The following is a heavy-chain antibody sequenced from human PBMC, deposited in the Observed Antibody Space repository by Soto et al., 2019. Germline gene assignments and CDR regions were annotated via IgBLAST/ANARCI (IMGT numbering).Heavy chain of an antibody. Sequence: GGSLRLSCAASGFTFSSYAMHWVRQAPGKGLEWVAVISYDGSNKYYADSVKGRFTISRDNSKNTLYLQMNSLRAEDTAVYYCAREGLQWLAKYGMDVWGQGTTVTVSS. J-gene: IGHJ6*02. V-gene: IGHV3-30-3*01. CDR1: GFTFSSYA. D-gene: IGHD6-19*01. CDR2: ISYDGSNK. CDR3: AREGLQWLAKYGMDV.